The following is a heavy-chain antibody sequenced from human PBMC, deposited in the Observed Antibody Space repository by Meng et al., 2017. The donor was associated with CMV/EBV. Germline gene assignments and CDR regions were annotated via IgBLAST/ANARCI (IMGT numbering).Heavy chain of an antibody. J-gene: IGHJ4*02. D-gene: IGHD2-2*01. CDR1: GGSISSGDYY. CDR2: IYYSGST. Sequence: VQVQASGPGVVTPSQTPCITCTFSGGSISSGDYYWSWVRQPPGKGLEWIGYIYYSGSTYYNPSLKSRVTISVDTSKNQFSLKLSSVTAADTAVYYCARVGRTSCYDYWGQGTLVTVSS. V-gene: IGHV4-30-4*08. CDR3: ARVGRTSCYDY.